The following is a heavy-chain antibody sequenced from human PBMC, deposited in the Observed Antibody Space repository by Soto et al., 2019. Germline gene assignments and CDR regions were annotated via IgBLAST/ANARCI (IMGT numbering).Heavy chain of an antibody. CDR2: IVVGSGDA. Sequence: VKVSCKASGFTFSTSAIQWVRQARGQHLEWMGWIVVGSGDANYAQKFQERVTITRDMSTSTVYMELSSLTSEDTAVYYCGADEVDHFDTSGYYYLAYWGPGTPVTVSS. J-gene: IGHJ4*02. V-gene: IGHV1-58*02. CDR3: GADEVDHFDTSGYYYLAY. CDR1: GFTFSTSA. D-gene: IGHD3-22*01.